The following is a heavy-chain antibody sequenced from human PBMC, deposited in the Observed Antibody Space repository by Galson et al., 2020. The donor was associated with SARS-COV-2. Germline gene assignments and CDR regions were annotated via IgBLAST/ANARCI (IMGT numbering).Heavy chain of an antibody. V-gene: IGHV3-21*01. CDR3: ARDEGPPYSSGWYYFVY. CDR1: GFTFSSYS. Sequence: KIGESLKISCAASGFTFSSYSMNWVRQAPGKGLEWVSSISSSSSYIYYADSVKGRFTISRDNAKNSLYLQMNSLRAEDTAVYYCARDEGPPYSSGWYYFVYWGQGTLVTVSS. CDR2: ISSSSSYI. D-gene: IGHD6-19*01. J-gene: IGHJ4*02.